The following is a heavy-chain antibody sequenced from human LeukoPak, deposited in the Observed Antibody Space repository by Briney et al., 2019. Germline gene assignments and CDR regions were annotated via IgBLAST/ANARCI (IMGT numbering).Heavy chain of an antibody. Sequence: SETLSLTCAVYGGSFSGYYWSWIRQPPGKGLEWIGYIYYSGSTYYNPSLKSRVTISVDTSKNQFSLKLSSVTAADTAVYYCARAKDIVLMVYAPYFDYWGQGTLVTVSS. CDR1: GGSFSGYY. CDR2: IYYSGST. V-gene: IGHV4-34*09. D-gene: IGHD2-8*01. CDR3: ARAKDIVLMVYAPYFDY. J-gene: IGHJ4*02.